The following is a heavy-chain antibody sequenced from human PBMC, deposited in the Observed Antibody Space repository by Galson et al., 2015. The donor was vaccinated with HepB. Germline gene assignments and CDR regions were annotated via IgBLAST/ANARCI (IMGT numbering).Heavy chain of an antibody. CDR1: GFTFSSYG. Sequence: SLRLSCAASGFTFSSYGMTWVRQAPGKGLEWISSVTSSGTSTYYADSVKGRFTISRDNSKNTLYLQMNSLRAEDTAVYSCAKGQGNTVGILDHWGQGALVIVSS. CDR3: AKGQGNTVGILDH. J-gene: IGHJ4*02. CDR2: VTSSGTST. V-gene: IGHV3-23*01. D-gene: IGHD1-26*01.